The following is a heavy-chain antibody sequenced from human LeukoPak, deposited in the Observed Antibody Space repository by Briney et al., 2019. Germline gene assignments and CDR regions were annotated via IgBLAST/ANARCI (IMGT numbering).Heavy chain of an antibody. Sequence: PGGSLRLSCAASGFTLSSYAMHWVRQAPGKGLEWVAVISYDGSNKYYADSVKGRFTISRDNSKNTLYLQMNSLRAEDMAVYYCARGGVVPAAPDYWGQGTLVTVSS. CDR3: ARGGVVPAAPDY. D-gene: IGHD2-2*01. CDR2: ISYDGSNK. CDR1: GFTLSSYA. J-gene: IGHJ4*02. V-gene: IGHV3-30*04.